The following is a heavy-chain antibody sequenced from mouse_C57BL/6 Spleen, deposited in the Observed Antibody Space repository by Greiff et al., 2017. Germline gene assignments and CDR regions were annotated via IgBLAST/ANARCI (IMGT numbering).Heavy chain of an antibody. CDR1: GYTFTSYW. V-gene: IGHV1-64*01. CDR2: IHPNSGST. Sequence: QVQLQQPGAELVKPGASVKLSCKASGYTFTSYWMHWVKQRPGQGLEWIGMIHPNSGSTNYNEKFKSKATLTVDKSSSTAYMQLRSLTSEDSAVYYCASPLYYLYYFDYWGQGTTLTVSS. CDR3: ASPLYYLYYFDY. D-gene: IGHD2-1*01. J-gene: IGHJ2*01.